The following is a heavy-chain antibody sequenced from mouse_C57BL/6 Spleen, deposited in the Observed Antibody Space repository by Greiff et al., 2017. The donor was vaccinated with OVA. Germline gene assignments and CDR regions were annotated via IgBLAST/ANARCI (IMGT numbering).Heavy chain of an antibody. V-gene: IGHV1-26*01. CDR2: INPNNGGT. Sequence: EVQLQQSGPELVKPGASVKISCKASGYTFTDYYMNWVKQSHGKSLEWIGDINPNNGGTSYNQKFKGKATLTVDKSSSTAYMELRSLTSEDSAVYYCATSYDYDGGLYAMDYWGQGTSVTVSS. CDR3: ATSYDYDGGLYAMDY. D-gene: IGHD2-4*01. CDR1: GYTFTDYY. J-gene: IGHJ4*01.